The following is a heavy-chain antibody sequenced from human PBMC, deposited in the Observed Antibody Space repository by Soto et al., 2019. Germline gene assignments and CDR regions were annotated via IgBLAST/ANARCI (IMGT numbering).Heavy chain of an antibody. CDR3: AREEAVAYGAFDI. V-gene: IGHV1-69*06. D-gene: IGHD6-19*01. Sequence: GASVKVSCKASGGTFRSYAISWVRQAPGQGLEWMGGIIPIFGTANYAQKFQGRVTITADKSTSTAYMELSSLRSEGTAVYYCAREEAVAYGAFDIWGQGTMVTVSS. CDR2: IIPIFGTA. CDR1: GGTFRSYA. J-gene: IGHJ3*02.